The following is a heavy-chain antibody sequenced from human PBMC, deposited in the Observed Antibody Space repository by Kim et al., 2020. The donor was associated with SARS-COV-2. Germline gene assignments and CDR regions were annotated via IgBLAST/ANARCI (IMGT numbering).Heavy chain of an antibody. J-gene: IGHJ4*02. D-gene: IGHD6-19*01. V-gene: IGHV1-69*13. CDR3: AREQAPYSSGWFDY. CDR2: IIPIFGTA. CDR1: GGTFSSYA. Sequence: SVKVSCKASGGTFSSYAISWVRQAPGQGLEWMGGIIPIFGTANYAQKFQGRVTITADESTSTAYMELSSLRSEDTAVYYCAREQAPYSSGWFDYWGQGTLVTVSS.